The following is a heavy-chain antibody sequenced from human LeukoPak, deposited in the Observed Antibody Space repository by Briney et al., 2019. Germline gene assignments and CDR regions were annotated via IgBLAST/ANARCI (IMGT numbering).Heavy chain of an antibody. J-gene: IGHJ5*02. CDR1: GGSISSGGYY. V-gene: IGHV4-31*03. Sequence: SETLSLTCTVSGGSISSGGYYWSWIRQHPGKGLEWIGYIYYSGSTYYNPSLKSRVTISVDTSKNQFSLKLSSVTAADTAVYYCARLQDHSSGYYRSNWFDPWGQGTLVTVSS. CDR2: IYYSGST. CDR3: ARLQDHSSGYYRSNWFDP. D-gene: IGHD3-22*01.